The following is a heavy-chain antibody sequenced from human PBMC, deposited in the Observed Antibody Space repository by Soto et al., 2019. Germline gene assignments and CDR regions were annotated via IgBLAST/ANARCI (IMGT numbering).Heavy chain of an antibody. CDR2: INHSGST. V-gene: IGHV4-34*01. CDR3: ARGRVDIVATIDFDY. D-gene: IGHD5-12*01. CDR1: GGSFSGYY. Sequence: SQTLPLTCAVYGGSFSGYYWSWIRPPPGKGLEWIGEINHSGSTNYNPSLKSRVTISVDTSKNQFSLKLSSVTAADTAVYYCARGRVDIVATIDFDYWGQGTLVTVSS. J-gene: IGHJ4*02.